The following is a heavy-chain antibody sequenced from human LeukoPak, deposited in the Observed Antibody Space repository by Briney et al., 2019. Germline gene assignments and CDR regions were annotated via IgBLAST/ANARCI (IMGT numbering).Heavy chain of an antibody. CDR2: IYYSGST. CDR1: GGSISSSSYY. CDR3: AREMVRGLWFDP. J-gene: IGHJ5*02. V-gene: IGHV4-39*07. D-gene: IGHD3-10*01. Sequence: SETLSLTCTVSGGSISSSSYYWGWIRQPPGKGLEWIGSIYYSGSTNYNPSLESRVTISVDTSKNQFSLKLSSVTAADTAVYYCAREMVRGLWFDPWGQGTLVTVSS.